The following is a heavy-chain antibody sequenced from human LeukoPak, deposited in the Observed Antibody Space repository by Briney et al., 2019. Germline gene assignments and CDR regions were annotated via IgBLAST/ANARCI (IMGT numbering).Heavy chain of an antibody. Sequence: SETLSLTCTVSGGSISSYYWSWIRQPPGKGLEWIGYIYYSGSTNYNPSLKSRVTISVDTSKNQFSLKLSSVTAADTAVYYCASAEPRGIVWYPYWGQGTLVTVSS. CDR2: IYYSGST. CDR3: ASAEPRGIVWYPY. D-gene: IGHD6-13*01. J-gene: IGHJ4*02. CDR1: GGSISSYY. V-gene: IGHV4-59*01.